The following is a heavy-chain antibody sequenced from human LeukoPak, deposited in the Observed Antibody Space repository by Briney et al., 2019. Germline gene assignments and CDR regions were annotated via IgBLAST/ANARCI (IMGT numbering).Heavy chain of an antibody. Sequence: LPGRSLRLSCAASGFTLSNYGMHWVRQAPGKGLEWVAAIWHDGSSKYYAESVKGRFTISRDNARNTAYVQMDSLRAEDTAVYYCARDEGDSSGYYPGLWGQGTLVTVSS. CDR2: IWHDGSSK. D-gene: IGHD3-22*01. J-gene: IGHJ1*01. V-gene: IGHV3-33*01. CDR1: GFTLSNYG. CDR3: ARDEGDSSGYYPGL.